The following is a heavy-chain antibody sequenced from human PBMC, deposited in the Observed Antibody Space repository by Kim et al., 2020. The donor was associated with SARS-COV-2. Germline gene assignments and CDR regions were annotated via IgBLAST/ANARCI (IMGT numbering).Heavy chain of an antibody. D-gene: IGHD1-26*01. CDR3: SRPFSGSYYPPFDY. CDR2: ISYDGSNK. V-gene: IGHV3-30-3*01. J-gene: IGHJ4*02. CDR1: GFTFSSYA. Sequence: GGSLRLSCAASGFTFSSYAMHWVRQAPGKGLEWVAVISYDGSNKYYADSVKGRFTISRDNSKNTLYLQMNSLRAEDTAVYYCSRPFSGSYYPPFDYWGQG.